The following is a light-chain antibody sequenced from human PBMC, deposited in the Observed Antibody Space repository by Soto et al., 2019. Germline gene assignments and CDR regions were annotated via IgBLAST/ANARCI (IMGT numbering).Light chain of an antibody. J-gene: IGLJ2*01. V-gene: IGLV7-46*01. CDR2: DIS. Sequence: QAVVSQEPSLTVSPGGTVTLTCGSSTGAVTSGHYPYWFQQKPGQAPRTLIYDISNKHSWTPARFSGSLLGGKAALTLSGAQPQDEADYYCLLAYSGDREVFGGGTKLTVL. CDR1: TGAVTSGHY. CDR3: LLAYSGDREV.